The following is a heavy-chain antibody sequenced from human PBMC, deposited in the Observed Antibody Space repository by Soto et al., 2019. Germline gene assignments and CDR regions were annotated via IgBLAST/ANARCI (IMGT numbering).Heavy chain of an antibody. D-gene: IGHD2-21*02. J-gene: IGHJ6*02. V-gene: IGHV3-23*01. CDR3: ASLGVGDWANYYYYYGMDV. CDR2: VTANGGST. Sequence: RQAPGKGLEWVSAVTANGGSTYSADSVKGRFTISRDNSKNTLFLQMNSLRAEDTAVYYCASLGVGDWANYYYYYGMDVWGQGTTVTVSS.